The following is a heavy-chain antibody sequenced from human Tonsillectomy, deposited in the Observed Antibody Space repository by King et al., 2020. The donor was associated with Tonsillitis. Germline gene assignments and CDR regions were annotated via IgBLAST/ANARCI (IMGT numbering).Heavy chain of an antibody. CDR3: ARSRGSSWANFDY. D-gene: IGHD6-13*01. J-gene: IGHJ4*02. Sequence: VQLVESGAEVKKPGESLKISCKGSGYSFTSYWIGWVRQMPGKGLEWMGSIYPGDSDTRYSPSFQGQVTISADKSISTAYLPWSSLKASDTAMYYCARSRGSSWANFDYWGQGTLVTVSS. CDR1: GYSFTSYW. V-gene: IGHV5-51*01. CDR2: IYPGDSDT.